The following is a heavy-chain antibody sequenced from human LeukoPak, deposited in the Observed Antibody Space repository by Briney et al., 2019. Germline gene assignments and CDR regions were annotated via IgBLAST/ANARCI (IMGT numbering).Heavy chain of an antibody. CDR1: GFTVSSNY. J-gene: IGHJ4*02. CDR3: AKSGSTRWYLDY. CDR2: ISGSGDNNDNT. Sequence: GGSLRLSCAASGFTVSSNYMSWVRQAPGKGLEWVSAISGSGDNNDNTYYADSVKGQFTISRDNSKNTLYLQMSSLRAEDAAVYYCAKSGSTRWYLDYWGQGTLVTVSS. V-gene: IGHV3-23*01. D-gene: IGHD6-13*01.